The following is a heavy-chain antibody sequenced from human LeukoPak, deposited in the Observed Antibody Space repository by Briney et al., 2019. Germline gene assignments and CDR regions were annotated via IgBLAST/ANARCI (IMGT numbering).Heavy chain of an antibody. D-gene: IGHD1-26*01. CDR2: MNPNSGNT. V-gene: IGHV1-8*01. CDR1: GYTFSSYD. Sequence: ASVKVSCKASGYTFSSYDINWVRQATGQGLEWMGWMNPNSGNTGYAQKFQGRVTMTRNTSISTAYMELSSLRSEDTAVYYCARGRGGSYYDQLSVYWGQGTLVTVSS. CDR3: ARGRGGSYYDQLSVY. J-gene: IGHJ4*02.